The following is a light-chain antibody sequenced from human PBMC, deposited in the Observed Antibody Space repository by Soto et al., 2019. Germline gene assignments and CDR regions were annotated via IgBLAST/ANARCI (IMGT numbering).Light chain of an antibody. V-gene: IGKV4-1*01. J-gene: IGKJ1*01. CDR3: QQYYETPWT. Sequence: DIVVSQSPASLAVSLGERAAISCKASPSFLYSSNKKYYLGWYQQKPRQPPKLLFYWASTRASGVPSRFSGSGSGTDFTLTISSLQAEDAAVYYCQQYYETPWTLGQGTKV. CDR1: PSFLYSSNKKYY. CDR2: WAS.